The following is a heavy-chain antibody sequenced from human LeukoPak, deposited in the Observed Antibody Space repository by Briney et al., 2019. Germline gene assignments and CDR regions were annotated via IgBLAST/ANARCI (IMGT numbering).Heavy chain of an antibody. J-gene: IGHJ4*02. Sequence: PSETLSLTCTVSGGSISSYYWSWIRQPPGKGLEWIGYIYTSGSTNYNLSLKSRVTISVDTSKNQFSLKLSSVTAADTAVYYCASTRYSSGWYFGYWGQGTLVTVSS. D-gene: IGHD6-19*01. V-gene: IGHV4-4*09. CDR1: GGSISSYY. CDR2: IYTSGST. CDR3: ASTRYSSGWYFGY.